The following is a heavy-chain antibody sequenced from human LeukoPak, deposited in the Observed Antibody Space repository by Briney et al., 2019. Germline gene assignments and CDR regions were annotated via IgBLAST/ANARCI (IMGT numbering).Heavy chain of an antibody. V-gene: IGHV3-33*06. Sequence: GRSLRLSCAASGFTFSSYGMHWVRQAPGKGLEWVAVIWYDGSNKYYADSVKGRFTISRDNSKNTLYLQMNSLRAEDTAVYYCAKDLVADSSGPYPPWFDPWGQGTLVTVSS. CDR1: GFTFSSYG. J-gene: IGHJ5*02. CDR3: AKDLVADSSGPYPPWFDP. D-gene: IGHD3-22*01. CDR2: IWYDGSNK.